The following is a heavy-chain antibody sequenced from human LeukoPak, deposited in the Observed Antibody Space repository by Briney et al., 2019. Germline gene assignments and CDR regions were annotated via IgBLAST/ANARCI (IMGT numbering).Heavy chain of an antibody. D-gene: IGHD1-1*01. J-gene: IGHJ1*01. CDR2: ISAYNGNT. CDR3: ASSDGKYFQH. V-gene: IGHV1-18*01. Sequence: ASVKVSCKASGGTFSSYGISWVRQAPGQGLEWMGWISAYNGNTNYAQKLQGRVTMTTDTYTSTTYMELRSLRSDDTAVYYCASSDGKYFQHWGQGTLVTVSS. CDR1: GGTFSSYG.